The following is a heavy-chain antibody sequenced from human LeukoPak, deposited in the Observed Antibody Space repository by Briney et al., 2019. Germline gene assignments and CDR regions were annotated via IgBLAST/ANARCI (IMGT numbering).Heavy chain of an antibody. D-gene: IGHD6-6*01. CDR1: GFTFSSYD. V-gene: IGHV3-13*01. CDR2: TGTTGDT. J-gene: IGHJ4*02. CDR3: AREYRSSSGRAFDY. Sequence: GGSLRLSCAASGFTFSSYDMHWVRQATGKGLEWVSATGTTGDTFYPGSVKGRFTISRENAKNSLYLQMNSLRAGDTAVYYCAREYRSSSGRAFDYWGQGTLVTVSS.